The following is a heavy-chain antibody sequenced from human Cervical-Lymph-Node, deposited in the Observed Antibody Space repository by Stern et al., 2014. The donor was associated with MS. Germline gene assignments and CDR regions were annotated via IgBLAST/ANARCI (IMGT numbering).Heavy chain of an antibody. Sequence: QVQLVQSGGGVVQPGRSLRLSCAASGFTFSSYGMHWVRRAPGKGLEWVAVIWYDGSNKYYADSVKGRFTISRDNSKNTLYLQMNSLRAEDTAVYYCARDRELTGYFDYWGQGTLVTVSS. J-gene: IGHJ4*02. V-gene: IGHV3-33*01. CDR2: IWYDGSNK. D-gene: IGHD1-26*01. CDR1: GFTFSSYG. CDR3: ARDRELTGYFDY.